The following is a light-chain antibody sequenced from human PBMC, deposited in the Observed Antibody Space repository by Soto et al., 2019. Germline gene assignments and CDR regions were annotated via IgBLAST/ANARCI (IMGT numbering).Light chain of an antibody. V-gene: IGKV1-39*01. Sequence: DIQMTQSPSSRSASVGDRVTITCRASQSISSYLNWYQQKPGKAPELLIYAASSLQSGVPSRFSGSGSGTDFTLTISSLHPEDFATYYCQQSYSTPQTFGQGTKVEIK. J-gene: IGKJ1*01. CDR3: QQSYSTPQT. CDR1: QSISSY. CDR2: AAS.